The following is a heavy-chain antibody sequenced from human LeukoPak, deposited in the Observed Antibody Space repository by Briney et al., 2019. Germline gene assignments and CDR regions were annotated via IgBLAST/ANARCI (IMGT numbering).Heavy chain of an antibody. Sequence: SETLSLTCAVYGGSFSGYYWSWIREPPGKGLEWIGEINHSGSTNYNPSLKSRVTISVDTSKNQFSLKLSSVTAADTAVYYCARGGTYYYGSGSRIPFDYWGQGTLVTVSS. CDR1: GGSFSGYY. D-gene: IGHD3-10*01. CDR2: INHSGST. V-gene: IGHV4-34*01. CDR3: ARGGTYYYGSGSRIPFDY. J-gene: IGHJ4*02.